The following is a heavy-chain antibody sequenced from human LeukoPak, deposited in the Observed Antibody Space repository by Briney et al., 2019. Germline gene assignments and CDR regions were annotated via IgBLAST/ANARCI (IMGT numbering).Heavy chain of an antibody. D-gene: IGHD3-16*01. CDR2: INPNSGGT. V-gene: IGHV1-2*02. CDR3: ARDLGGLPD. Sequence: GASVKLSCKASGYTVTRYYMHWVRQAPGQGLEWLGWINPNSGGTNYAQKFQGRVTMTRDTSISTAYMDLSRLSSDATAVSYCARDLGGLPDWAEGTLVTVSS. CDR1: GYTVTRYY. J-gene: IGHJ4*02.